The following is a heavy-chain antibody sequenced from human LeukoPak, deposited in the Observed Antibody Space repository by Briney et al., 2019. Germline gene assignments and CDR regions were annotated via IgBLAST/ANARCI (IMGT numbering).Heavy chain of an antibody. J-gene: IGHJ5*02. CDR1: GYTFTSYG. CDR2: ISAYNGNT. Sequence: ASVKVSCKASGYTFTSYGISWVRQAPGQGLEWMGWISAYNGNTNYAQKFQGRVTMTRDTSISTAYMELSRLRSDDTAVYYCARLLVPRNTVTTYNWFDPWGQGTLVTVSS. V-gene: IGHV1-18*01. D-gene: IGHD4-17*01. CDR3: ARLLVPRNTVTTYNWFDP.